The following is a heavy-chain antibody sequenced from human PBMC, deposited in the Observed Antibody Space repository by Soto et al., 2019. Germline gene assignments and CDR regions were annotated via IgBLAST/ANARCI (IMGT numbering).Heavy chain of an antibody. J-gene: IGHJ5*02. Sequence: QITLKESGPTLVKPTQTLTLTCTFSGFSLSTSGVGVGWIRQPPGKALEWLALIYWDDDKRYSPSLKSRLTITKDTSKNQVVLTMTNMDPVDTATYYCAHRLTIVRGVTSNWFDPWGQGTLVTVSS. D-gene: IGHD3-10*01. V-gene: IGHV2-5*02. CDR3: AHRLTIVRGVTSNWFDP. CDR1: GFSLSTSGVG. CDR2: IYWDDDK.